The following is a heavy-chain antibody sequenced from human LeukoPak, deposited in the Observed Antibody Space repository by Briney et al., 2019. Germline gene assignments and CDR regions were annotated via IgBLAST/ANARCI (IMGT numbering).Heavy chain of an antibody. J-gene: IGHJ4*02. CDR2: ISYDGSNK. Sequence: PGGSLRLSCTASGFTFGDYAMSWFRQAPGKGLEWVAVISYDGSNKYYADSVKGRFTISRDNSKNTLYLQMNSVRAEDTAVYYCARFPSAIAVAQSSYWGQGTLVTVSS. V-gene: IGHV3-30*04. CDR3: ARFPSAIAVAQSSY. CDR1: GFTFGDYA. D-gene: IGHD6-19*01.